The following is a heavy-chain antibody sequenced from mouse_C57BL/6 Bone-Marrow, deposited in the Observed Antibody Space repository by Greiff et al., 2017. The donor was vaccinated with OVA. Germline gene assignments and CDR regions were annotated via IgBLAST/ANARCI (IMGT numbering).Heavy chain of an antibody. CDR2: ISYDGSN. D-gene: IGHD1-1*01. Sequence: EVQLVESGPGLVKPSQSLSLTCSVTGYSITSGYYWNWIRQFPGNKLEWMGYISYDGSNNYNPSLKNRISITRDTSKNQFFLKLNSVTTEDTATYDCAYYYGSSYGAMDYWGQGTSVTVSS. CDR3: AYYYGSSYGAMDY. CDR1: GYSITSGYY. V-gene: IGHV3-6*01. J-gene: IGHJ4*01.